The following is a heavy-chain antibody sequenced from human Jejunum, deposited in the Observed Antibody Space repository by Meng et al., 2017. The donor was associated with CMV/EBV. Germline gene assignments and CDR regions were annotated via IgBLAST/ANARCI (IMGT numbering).Heavy chain of an antibody. CDR2: ISSSSRYI. Sequence: DGEGVESGGALVKLGGSLTLYCIGSGFTFSSYNMTWVRQAPGKGLEWVSSISSSSRYINYADSVKGRFTISRDNAKNSLYLQMNSLRVEDTAIYYCARDIDHWGQGTLVTVSS. CDR3: ARDIDH. V-gene: IGHV3-21*01. J-gene: IGHJ5*02. CDR1: GFTFSSYN.